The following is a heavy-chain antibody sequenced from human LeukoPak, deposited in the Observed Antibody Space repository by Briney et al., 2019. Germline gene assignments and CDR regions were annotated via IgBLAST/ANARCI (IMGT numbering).Heavy chain of an antibody. CDR1: GYTFTSYG. Sequence: ASVKVSCKASGYTFTSYGISWVRQAPGQGLEWMGWISAYNGNTNYAQKLQGRVTMTTDTSTSTAYMELRSLRSDDTAVYYCARVARPGSLVGVSGFDPWGQGTLVTVSS. J-gene: IGHJ5*02. V-gene: IGHV1-18*01. CDR3: ARVARPGSLVGVSGFDP. D-gene: IGHD2-8*01. CDR2: ISAYNGNT.